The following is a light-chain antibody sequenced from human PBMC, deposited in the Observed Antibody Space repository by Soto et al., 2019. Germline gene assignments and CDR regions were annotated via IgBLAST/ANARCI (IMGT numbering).Light chain of an antibody. J-gene: IGKJ1*01. CDR2: GAS. Sequence: EIVLTPSPATLSLSPGERATLSCRASQSVSSYLAWYQQKPGQAPRLLIYGASTRATGIPARFSGSGSGTEFTLTISSLQSEDFAVYYCQQYNNWPRTFGQGTKVDIK. V-gene: IGKV3-15*01. CDR1: QSVSSY. CDR3: QQYNNWPRT.